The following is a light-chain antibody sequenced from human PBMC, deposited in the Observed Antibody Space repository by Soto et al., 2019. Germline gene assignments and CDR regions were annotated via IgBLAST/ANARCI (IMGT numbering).Light chain of an antibody. Sequence: QSALTQPASVSGSPGQSITISCAGTSSDVGGYKYVSWYQQHPGKAPKLMIYEVSNRPSGVSNRFSGSKSGNTASLTISGLQAEDGADYYCNSYTSTYTGVFGTGTKLTVL. V-gene: IGLV2-14*01. CDR2: EVS. CDR3: NSYTSTYTGV. J-gene: IGLJ1*01. CDR1: SSDVGGYKY.